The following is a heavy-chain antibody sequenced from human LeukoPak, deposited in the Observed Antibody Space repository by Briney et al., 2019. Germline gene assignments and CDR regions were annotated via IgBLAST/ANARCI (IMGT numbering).Heavy chain of an antibody. CDR2: IYYSGST. CDR3: ARSYYDYVWGSYRPYYFDY. D-gene: IGHD3-16*02. V-gene: IGHV4-59*08. J-gene: IGHJ4*02. Sequence: SETLSLTCTVSGGSISSYYWSCIRQPPGKGLEWIGYIYYSGSTNYNPSLKSRVTISVDTSKNQFSLKLSSVTAADTAVYYCARSYYDYVWGSYRPYYFDYWGQGTLVTVSS. CDR1: GGSISSYY.